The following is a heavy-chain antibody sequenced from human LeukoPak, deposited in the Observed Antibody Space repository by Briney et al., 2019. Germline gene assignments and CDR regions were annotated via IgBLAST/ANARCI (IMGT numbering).Heavy chain of an antibody. CDR2: MNPNSGNT. Sequence: ASVKVSCKASGYTFTSYDINWVRQATGQGLEWMGWMNPNSGNTGYAQKFQGRVTMTRNTSISTAYMELSSLRSEDTAVYYCARDPGYDYVWGSFFDYWGQGTLVTVSS. J-gene: IGHJ4*02. V-gene: IGHV1-8*01. CDR3: ARDPGYDYVWGSFFDY. CDR1: GYTFTSYD. D-gene: IGHD3-16*01.